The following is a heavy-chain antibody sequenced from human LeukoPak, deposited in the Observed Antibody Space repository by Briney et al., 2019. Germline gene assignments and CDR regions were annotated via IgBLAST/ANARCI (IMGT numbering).Heavy chain of an antibody. CDR1: GGSISSSSYY. V-gene: IGHV4-39*07. CDR3: ARDRNAAAVMYNWFDP. CDR2: IYYSGST. J-gene: IGHJ5*02. D-gene: IGHD6-13*01. Sequence: KSSETLSLTCTVSGGSISSSSYYWGWIRQPPGKGLEWIGSIYYSGSTYYNPSLKSRVTISVDTSKNQFSLKLSSVTAADTAVYYCARDRNAAAVMYNWFDPWGQGTLVTVSS.